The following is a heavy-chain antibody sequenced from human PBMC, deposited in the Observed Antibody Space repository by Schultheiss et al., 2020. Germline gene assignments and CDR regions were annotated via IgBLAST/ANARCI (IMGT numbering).Heavy chain of an antibody. D-gene: IGHD5-12*01. CDR2: IIGSGGT. V-gene: IGHV3-23*01. Sequence: GESLKISCAASGFSFSAFAMIWVRQAPGKGLEWVSTIIGSGGTYYADSVKGRFTISRDNSRDTLYLHMNSLRADDTAVYYCAKAPGGWLRPFDYWGQGTLVTVSS. J-gene: IGHJ4*02. CDR3: AKAPGGWLRPFDY. CDR1: GFSFSAFA.